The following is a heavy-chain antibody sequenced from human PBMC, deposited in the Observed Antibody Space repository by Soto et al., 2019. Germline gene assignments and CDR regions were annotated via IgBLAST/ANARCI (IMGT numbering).Heavy chain of an antibody. Sequence: GGSLRLSCTTSGFTFGDYAMSWSRQAPGKGLEWVGVIRSTAYGGTTDYAASVKGRFTISRDDSKSAAYLQMNSLKSEDTGVYYCTKYTYTSRYAYYGMDVWGPGTTVTVSS. CDR1: GFTFGDYA. CDR3: TKYTYTSRYAYYGMDV. D-gene: IGHD2-2*01. J-gene: IGHJ6*02. CDR2: IRSTAYGGTT. V-gene: IGHV3-49*03.